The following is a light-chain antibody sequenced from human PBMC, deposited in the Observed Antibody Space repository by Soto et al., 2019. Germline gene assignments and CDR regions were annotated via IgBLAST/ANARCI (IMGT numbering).Light chain of an antibody. Sequence: DIQMTQSPSTLSASVGDRVTITCRASQSISDWLAWYQQKPGKAPKLLIYKTSNLESGVTSRFSGSGSGTEFTLTISSLQPDDFATYYCQQYNSYSPRTFGQGTKVEIK. CDR2: KTS. CDR3: QQYNSYSPRT. J-gene: IGKJ1*01. V-gene: IGKV1-5*03. CDR1: QSISDW.